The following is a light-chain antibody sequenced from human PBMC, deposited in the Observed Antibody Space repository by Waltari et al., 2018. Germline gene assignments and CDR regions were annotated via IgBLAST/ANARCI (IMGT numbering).Light chain of an antibody. CDR2: KDN. V-gene: IGLV3-25*03. J-gene: IGLJ2*01. Sequence: SYELTQPPSVSVSPGQTARITCSGDALADHYAYWYQQKPGQAPVLVIYKDNERPSGIPERFSGSSSGTAVTLTISGVQAEDGADFYCQSIDTTDTYPTVLFGGGTKLTVL. CDR3: QSIDTTDTYPTVL. CDR1: ALADHY.